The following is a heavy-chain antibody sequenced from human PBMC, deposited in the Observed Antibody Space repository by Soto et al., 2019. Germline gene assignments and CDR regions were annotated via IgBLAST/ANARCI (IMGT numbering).Heavy chain of an antibody. D-gene: IGHD2-2*01. V-gene: IGHV1-2*02. CDR1: GYTFTGYY. CDR3: ASERYCSSTSCYSGFDP. Sequence: ASVKVSCKASGYTFTGYYMHWVRQAPGQGLEWMGWINPNSGGTNYAQKFQGRVTMTRDTSISTAYMELSRLRSDDTAVYYCASERYCSSTSCYSGFDPWGQGTLVTVS. J-gene: IGHJ5*02. CDR2: INPNSGGT.